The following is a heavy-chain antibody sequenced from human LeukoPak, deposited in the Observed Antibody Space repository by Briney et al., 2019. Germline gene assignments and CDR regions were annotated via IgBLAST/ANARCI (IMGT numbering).Heavy chain of an antibody. V-gene: IGHV3-13*05. CDR2: IGPFGDP. Sequence: GGSLRLSCAASGFTFSNYDMHWVRQVTGKGLEWVSAIGPFGDPYYPGSVKGRFTISRGNAENSLYLQVNSLRAGDTAVYYCAREGGGDRRGAFDIWGQGTMVTVSS. CDR3: AREGGGDRRGAFDI. J-gene: IGHJ3*02. D-gene: IGHD2-21*02. CDR1: GFTFSNYD.